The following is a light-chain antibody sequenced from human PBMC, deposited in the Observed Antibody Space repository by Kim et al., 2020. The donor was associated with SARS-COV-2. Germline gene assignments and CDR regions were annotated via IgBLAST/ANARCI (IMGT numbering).Light chain of an antibody. CDR3: QQSYSTPPYT. CDR2: AAS. J-gene: IGKJ2*01. Sequence: DIQMTQSPSSLSASVGDRVTITCRAGQSISTYLNWYQQKPGQAPKLLIYAASSLQSGVPSRFSGSGSGTDFTLTISSLEPEDFATYYCQQSYSTPPYTFGQGTKLEIK. V-gene: IGKV1-39*01. CDR1: QSISTY.